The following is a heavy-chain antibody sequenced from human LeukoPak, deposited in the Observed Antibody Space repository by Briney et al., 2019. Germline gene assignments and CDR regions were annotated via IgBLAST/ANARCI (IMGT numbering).Heavy chain of an antibody. V-gene: IGHV1-46*01. Sequence: XXWMXVINPRGDSTNYAQKFQGRVTMTRDTSTSTVYMELSSLRSEDTAVYYCARDTSNYNSWWLDPWGQGTLVTVSS. D-gene: IGHD3-10*01. J-gene: IGHJ5*02. CDR3: ARDTSNYNSWWLDP. CDR2: INPRGDST.